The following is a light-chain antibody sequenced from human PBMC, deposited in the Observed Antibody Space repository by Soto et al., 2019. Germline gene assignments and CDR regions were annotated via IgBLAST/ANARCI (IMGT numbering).Light chain of an antibody. Sequence: EIVLTQSPATLSLSPGERATLSCRASQSVSTILAWYQQKPGQSPGLLISGPSSRAHGIPDRFSGSGSGTDFTITISRLEPEDFEEYYRQQYGSTGTFGQGTKVDIK. V-gene: IGKV3-20*01. CDR1: QSVSTI. J-gene: IGKJ1*01. CDR2: GPS. CDR3: QQYGSTGT.